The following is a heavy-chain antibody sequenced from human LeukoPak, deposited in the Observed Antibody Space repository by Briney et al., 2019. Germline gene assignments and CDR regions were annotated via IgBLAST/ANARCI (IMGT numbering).Heavy chain of an antibody. Sequence: SETLSLTCAVYGGSFSGYYWSWIRQPPGKGLEWIGEINHSGSTNYNPSLKSRVTISVDTSKNQFSLKLSSVTAADTAVYYCARGRVTRGVQYYFDYWGQGTLVTVSS. D-gene: IGHD4-23*01. CDR2: INHSGST. V-gene: IGHV4-34*01. J-gene: IGHJ4*02. CDR1: GGSFSGYY. CDR3: ARGRVTRGVQYYFDY.